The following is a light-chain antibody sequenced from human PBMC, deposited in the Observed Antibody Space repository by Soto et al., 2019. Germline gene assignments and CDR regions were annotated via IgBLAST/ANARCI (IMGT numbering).Light chain of an antibody. V-gene: IGLV2-8*01. CDR1: SSDVGGYNY. CDR2: EVS. Sequence: QSALTQPPSASRSPGQSVTISCTGTSSDVGGYNYVSWYQQHPGKAPKLMIYEVSKRPSGVPDRFSGSKSGNTASLTVSGLQAEDEAAYYCSSYAGSNNFVVFGGGTKVTVL. CDR3: SSYAGSNNFVV. J-gene: IGLJ2*01.